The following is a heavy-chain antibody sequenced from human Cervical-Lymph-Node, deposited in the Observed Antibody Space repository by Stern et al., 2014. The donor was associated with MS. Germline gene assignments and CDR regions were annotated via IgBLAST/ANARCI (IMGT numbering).Heavy chain of an antibody. CDR1: GGSISGSY. V-gene: IGHV4-59*01. CDR3: ARWTDGSVRPYYYGMDV. Sequence: QVQLQESGPGLVKPSETLSLTCSVSGGSISGSYWSWIRQPPGKGLEWIGYIYYRGTTNYNPSLKSRISISVDTSKNQFSLKLSSVTAADTAVHYCARWTDGSVRPYYYGMDVWGQGTTVTVSS. CDR2: IYYRGTT. J-gene: IGHJ6*02. D-gene: IGHD3-10*01.